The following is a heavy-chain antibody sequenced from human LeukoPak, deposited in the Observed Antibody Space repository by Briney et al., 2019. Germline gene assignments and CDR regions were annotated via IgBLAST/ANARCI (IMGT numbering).Heavy chain of an antibody. CDR1: GFTFSSYG. D-gene: IGHD4-17*01. V-gene: IGHV3-33*06. J-gene: IGHJ3*01. CDR3: AKDPNGDYVGAFDF. CDR2: IWYDGSNK. Sequence: GGSLRLSCAASGFTFSSYGMHWVRQAPGKGLEWVAVIWYDGSNKYYADSVKGRFTISRDNSKNTLYLQMNSLRVEDTAVYYFAKDPNGDYVGAFDFWGQGTLVTVSS.